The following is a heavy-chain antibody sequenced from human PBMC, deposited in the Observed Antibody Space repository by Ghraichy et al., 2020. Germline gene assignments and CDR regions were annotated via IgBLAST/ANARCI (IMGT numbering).Heavy chain of an antibody. J-gene: IGHJ6*02. V-gene: IGHV3-53*01. CDR1: GFIVSSNY. CDR3: ARDHRVYSNYAPHYFGMDV. D-gene: IGHD4-11*01. Sequence: GGSLRLSCAASGFIVSSNYMNWVRQAPGKGLEWVSLIYSGGGTYYADSVKGRFTISRDNSKNTLYLQMNSLRAEDTAVYYCARDHRVYSNYAPHYFGMDVWGQGTTVTVSS. CDR2: IYSGGGT.